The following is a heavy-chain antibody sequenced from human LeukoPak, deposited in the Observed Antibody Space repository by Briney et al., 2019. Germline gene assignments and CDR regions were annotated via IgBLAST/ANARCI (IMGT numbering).Heavy chain of an antibody. D-gene: IGHD3-16*01. CDR3: AGMYDYVAWFDP. V-gene: IGHV3-21*01. CDR2: ISSSSSYI. CDR1: GFTFSSYS. Sequence: GGSLRLSCAASGFTFSSYSMNWVRQAPGKGLEWVSSISSSSSYIYYADSVKGRFTISRDNAKNSLYLQMNSLRAEDTAVYYCAGMYDYVAWFDPWGQGTLVTVSS. J-gene: IGHJ5*02.